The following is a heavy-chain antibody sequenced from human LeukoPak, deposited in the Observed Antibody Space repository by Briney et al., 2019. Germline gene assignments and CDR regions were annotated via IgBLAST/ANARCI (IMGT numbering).Heavy chain of an antibody. V-gene: IGHV3-30*02. CDR2: ISFDGSQK. CDR3: AKDRGGARGYSYGYYYYYGMDV. Sequence: GGSLRLSCAASGFTFSNYGMHWVRQAPGKGLEWVALISFDGSQKYYADSVKGRFTISRDNSKNTLYLQMNSLRAEDTAVYYCAKDRGGARGYSYGYYYYYGMDVWGQGTTVTVSS. D-gene: IGHD5-18*01. J-gene: IGHJ6*02. CDR1: GFTFSNYG.